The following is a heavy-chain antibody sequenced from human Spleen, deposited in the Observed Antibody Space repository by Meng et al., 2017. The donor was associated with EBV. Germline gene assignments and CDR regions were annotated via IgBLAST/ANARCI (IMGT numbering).Heavy chain of an antibody. V-gene: IGHV3-11*04. CDR3: ARSRVSYDYLDY. D-gene: IGHD1-26*01. J-gene: IGHJ4*02. Sequence: QVQLVESGGGLVKPGGSLRLSCAASGFTFRDYYMNWIRQAPGKGLEWISYISSSGDTIHYADSVKGRFTISRDNSKNTLYLQTNSLRAEDTAVYYCARSRVSYDYLDYWGQGTLVTVSS. CDR1: GFTFRDYY. CDR2: ISSSGDTI.